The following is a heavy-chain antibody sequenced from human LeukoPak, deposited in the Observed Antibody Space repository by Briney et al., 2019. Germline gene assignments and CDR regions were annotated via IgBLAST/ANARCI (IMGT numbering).Heavy chain of an antibody. CDR2: ISGSGGST. D-gene: IGHD3-3*01. V-gene: IGHV3-23*01. J-gene: IGHJ6*03. CDR3: ARTDDFPFYYMDV. CDR1: GFTFSSYA. Sequence: GGSLRLSCAASGFTFSSYAMSWVRQAPGKGLEWVSAISGSGGSTYYADSVKGRFTISRDNSKNTLYLQMNSLRAEDTAVYYCARTDDFPFYYMDVWGKGTTVTVSS.